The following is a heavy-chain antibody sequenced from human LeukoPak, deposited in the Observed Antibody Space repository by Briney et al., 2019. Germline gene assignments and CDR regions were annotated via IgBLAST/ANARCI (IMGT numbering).Heavy chain of an antibody. CDR3: VRGDGDLFDY. V-gene: IGHV3-21*06. J-gene: IGHJ4*02. CDR1: GFTFRSYN. D-gene: IGHD4-17*01. Sequence: GGSLRLSCAASGFTFRSYNMNWVRQAPGKGLEWVSFISKTTTNIYYGDSVRGRFTISGDNAKNSIHLQMSRLRAEDSAVYYCVRGDGDLFDYWGQGTLVSVSS. CDR2: ISKTTTNI.